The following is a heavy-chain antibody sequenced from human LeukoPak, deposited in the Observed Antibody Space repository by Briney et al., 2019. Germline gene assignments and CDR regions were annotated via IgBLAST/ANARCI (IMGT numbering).Heavy chain of an antibody. CDR1: GGSISSGSYY. J-gene: IGHJ6*02. CDR3: AVSIAAAGTFAGGYYYYYGMDV. CDR2: IYTSGST. D-gene: IGHD6-13*01. Sequence: KASETLSLTCTVSGGSISSGSYYWSWIRQPAGKGLEWIGRIYTSGSTNYNPSLKSRVTISVDTSKNQFSLKLSSVTAADTAVYYCAVSIAAAGTFAGGYYYYYGMDVWGQGTTVTVSS. V-gene: IGHV4-61*02.